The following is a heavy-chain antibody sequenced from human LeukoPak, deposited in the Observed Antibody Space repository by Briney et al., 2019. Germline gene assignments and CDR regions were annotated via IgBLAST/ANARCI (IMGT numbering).Heavy chain of an antibody. Sequence: GGSLRLSCAASGFTFSSYAMHWVRQAPGKGLEWVAVISYDGSNKYYADSVKGRFTISRDNSKNTLYLQMNSLRAEDTAVYYCARDPATVGITTRDFWGQGTLVTVSS. V-gene: IGHV3-30-3*01. D-gene: IGHD1-26*01. J-gene: IGHJ4*02. CDR1: GFTFSSYA. CDR3: ARDPATVGITTRDF. CDR2: ISYDGSNK.